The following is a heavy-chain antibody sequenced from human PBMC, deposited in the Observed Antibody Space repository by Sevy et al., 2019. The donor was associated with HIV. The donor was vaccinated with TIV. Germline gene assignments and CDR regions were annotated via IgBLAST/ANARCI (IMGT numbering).Heavy chain of an antibody. CDR1: GFTFSNYW. CDR2: IKEDGSDK. J-gene: IGHJ4*02. CDR3: VRDGLASATDFDY. D-gene: IGHD2-15*01. V-gene: IGHV3-7*01. Sequence: GGSLRLSCEVSGFTFSNYWMTWVRQAPGKGLEWVANIKEDGSDKYYGDSVKGRFCLSRDNAKNSLYLQMDSLRAEDTAVYYCVRDGLASATDFDYWGQGTLVTVSS.